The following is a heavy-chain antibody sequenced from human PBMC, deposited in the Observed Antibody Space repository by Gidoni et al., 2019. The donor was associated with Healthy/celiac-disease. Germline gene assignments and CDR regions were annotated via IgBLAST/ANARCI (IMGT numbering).Heavy chain of an antibody. J-gene: IGHJ4*02. CDR3: ARDTSYYYGSGSDGPIDY. CDR1: GCSISSGGYY. D-gene: IGHD3-10*01. CDR2: IYTSGST. V-gene: IGHV4-61*02. Sequence: QVQLQESGPGLVKPSQTLSLTCTVSGCSISSGGYYWSWIRQPAGKGLEWIGRIYTSGSTNYNPALKSRVTISVDTSKNQFSLKLSSVTAADTAVYYCARDTSYYYGSGSDGPIDYWGQGTLVTVSS.